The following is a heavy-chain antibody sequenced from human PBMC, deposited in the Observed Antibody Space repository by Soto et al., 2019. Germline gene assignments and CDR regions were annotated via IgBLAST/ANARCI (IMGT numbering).Heavy chain of an antibody. Sequence: QVQLVQSGAEVKKPGASVKVSCKASGYTFTSYAMHWVRQAPGQRLEWMGWINAGNGNTKYSQKFQGRVTITRDTSASTASMELSSLRSEDTAVYYCAREADYYDSSGYYDYWGQGTLVTVSS. CDR2: INAGNGNT. CDR1: GYTFTSYA. J-gene: IGHJ4*02. CDR3: AREADYYDSSGYYDY. D-gene: IGHD3-22*01. V-gene: IGHV1-3*01.